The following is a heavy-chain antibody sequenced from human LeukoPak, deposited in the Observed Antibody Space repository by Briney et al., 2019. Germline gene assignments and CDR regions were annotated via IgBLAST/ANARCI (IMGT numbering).Heavy chain of an antibody. Sequence: SETLSLTCAVYGGSFSGYYWSWIRQPPGKGLEWIGEINHSGSTNYNPSLKSRVTISVDTSKNQFSLKLSSVTAADTAVYYCASNSVGAPEIKGYYYMDVWGKGTTVTVSS. CDR3: ASNSVGAPEIKGYYYMDV. CDR2: INHSGST. J-gene: IGHJ6*03. CDR1: GGSFSGYY. D-gene: IGHD1-26*01. V-gene: IGHV4-34*01.